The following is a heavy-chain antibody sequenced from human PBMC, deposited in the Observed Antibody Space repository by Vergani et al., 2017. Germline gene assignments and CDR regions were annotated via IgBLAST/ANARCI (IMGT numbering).Heavy chain of an antibody. J-gene: IGHJ4*02. CDR1: GFTFSDYY. CDR2: IGSSGSTI. Sequence: QVQLVESGGGLVKPGGSLRLSCAASGFTFSDYYMIWIRQAPGKGLEWVSYIGSSGSTIYYADSVKGRFTISRDNAKNSLYLQMNSLRAEDTAIYYCAKRESLIVSSPVDYWGQGTLVTVSS. D-gene: IGHD3-22*01. CDR3: AKRESLIVSSPVDY. V-gene: IGHV3-11*01.